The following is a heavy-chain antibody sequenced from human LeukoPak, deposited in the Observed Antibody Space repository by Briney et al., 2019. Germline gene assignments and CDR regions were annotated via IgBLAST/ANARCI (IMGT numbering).Heavy chain of an antibody. J-gene: IGHJ4*02. CDR3: ARGIAAAGTVPFDY. V-gene: IGHV3-11*06. Sequence: PGGSLRLSCVASGFTFSDYYMSWIRQAPGKGLEWVSYISSSSIYTNYADSVKGRFTISRDNAKNSLYLQMNSLRAEDTAVYYCARGIAAAGTVPFDYWGQGTLVTVSS. CDR1: GFTFSDYY. CDR2: ISSSSIYT. D-gene: IGHD6-13*01.